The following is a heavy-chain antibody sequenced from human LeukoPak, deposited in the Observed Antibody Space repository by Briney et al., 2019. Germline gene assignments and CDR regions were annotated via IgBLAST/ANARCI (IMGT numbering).Heavy chain of an antibody. V-gene: IGHV3-30*02. CDR2: IRYDGSNK. Sequence: GGSLRLSCAASGFTFSSYGMHWVRQAPGKGLEWVAFIRYDGSNKYYADSVKGRFTISRDNSKNTLYLQMNSLRAEDTAVYYCARDIVYCSGGSCYSDAFDIWGQGTMVTVSS. D-gene: IGHD2-15*01. CDR3: ARDIVYCSGGSCYSDAFDI. CDR1: GFTFSSYG. J-gene: IGHJ3*02.